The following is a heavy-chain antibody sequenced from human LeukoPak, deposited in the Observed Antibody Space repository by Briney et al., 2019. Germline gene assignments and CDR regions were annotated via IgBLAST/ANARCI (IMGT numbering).Heavy chain of an antibody. CDR1: GGSIDTYY. D-gene: IGHD6-13*01. J-gene: IGHJ4*02. CDR3: ATGPYSRFDY. V-gene: IGHV4-59*12. Sequence: SETLSLTCTVSGGSIDTYYWNWIRQPPGKGLEWIGYVFHTGSTNYNPSLKSRVTISVDTSKNQFSLKLSSVTAADTAVYYCATGPYSRFDYWGQGTLVTVSS. CDR2: VFHTGST.